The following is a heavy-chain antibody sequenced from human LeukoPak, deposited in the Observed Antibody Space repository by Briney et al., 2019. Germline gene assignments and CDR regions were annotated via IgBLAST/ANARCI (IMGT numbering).Heavy chain of an antibody. D-gene: IGHD4-17*01. J-gene: IGHJ4*01. CDR1: GFTVSSSY. CDR3: AKDYGDYNFDY. CDR2: IYSGGST. Sequence: GGSLRLSCAASGFTVSSSYMSWVRQAPGKGLEWVSVIYSGGSTYYADSVKGRFTISRDNSKNTLYLQMNSLRAEDTAVYYCAKDYGDYNFDYWGHGSLVAVSS. V-gene: IGHV3-53*01.